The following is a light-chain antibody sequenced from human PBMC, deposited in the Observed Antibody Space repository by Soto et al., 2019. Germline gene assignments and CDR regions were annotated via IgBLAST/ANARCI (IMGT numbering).Light chain of an antibody. V-gene: IGLV3-21*02. J-gene: IGLJ3*02. CDR2: DDT. Sequence: SYELTQPPSVSVAPGQTASITCGGANIETNGVHWYQRKPGQAPILVVYDDTDRPSGIPDRFSGSNSGNTATLTISRVEAGDEADYYCQVWDTYTLSGVFGGGTKLTVL. CDR1: NIETNG. CDR3: QVWDTYTLSGV.